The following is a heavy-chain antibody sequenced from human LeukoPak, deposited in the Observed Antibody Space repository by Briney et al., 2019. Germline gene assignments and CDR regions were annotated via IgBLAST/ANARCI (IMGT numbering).Heavy chain of an antibody. CDR3: ARAGVWDYSDTSGYHIGAFDI. CDR1: GYTFTSYD. Sequence: ASVKVSCKASGYTFTSYDINWVRQATGQGLEWMGWMNPNSGNTGYAQKFQGRVTMTRNTSISTAYMELSRLRSDDTALYYCARAGVWDYSDTSGYHIGAFDIWGQGTMVTVSS. D-gene: IGHD3-22*01. V-gene: IGHV1-8*01. CDR2: MNPNSGNT. J-gene: IGHJ3*02.